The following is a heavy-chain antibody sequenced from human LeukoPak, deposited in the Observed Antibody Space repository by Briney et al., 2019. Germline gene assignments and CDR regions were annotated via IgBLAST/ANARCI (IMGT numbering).Heavy chain of an antibody. Sequence: GSLRLSFAASGLTVSHNYVSWVRPAPGKGLEWVSAIHTSGDTCYADSVKGRFTISRDTSKNTLYLQINSLRVEDTAVYYCAKDGGLWVSAHWGDSWGRGTLVTVSS. CDR1: GLTVSHNY. D-gene: IGHD7-27*01. J-gene: IGHJ4*02. V-gene: IGHV3-53*01. CDR3: AKDGGLWVSAHWGDS. CDR2: IHTSGDT.